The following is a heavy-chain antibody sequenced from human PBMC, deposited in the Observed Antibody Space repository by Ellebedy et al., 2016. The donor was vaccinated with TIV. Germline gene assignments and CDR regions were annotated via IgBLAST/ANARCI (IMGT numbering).Heavy chain of an antibody. CDR3: ARYYDFWSGYFPIPSYYYYYGMDV. Sequence: MPSETLSLTCTVSGGSISSYYWSWIRQPPGKGLEWIGYIYYSGSTNYNPSLKSRVTISVDTSKNQFSLKLSSVTAADTAVYYCARYYDFWSGYFPIPSYYYYYGMDVWGQGTTVTVSS. J-gene: IGHJ6*02. D-gene: IGHD3-3*01. CDR2: IYYSGST. V-gene: IGHV4-59*01. CDR1: GGSISSYY.